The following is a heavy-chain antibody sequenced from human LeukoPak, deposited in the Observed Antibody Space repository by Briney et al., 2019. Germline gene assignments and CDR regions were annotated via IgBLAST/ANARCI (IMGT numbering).Heavy chain of an antibody. CDR2: IYYSGST. CDR1: GGSISGSSYY. D-gene: IGHD5-12*01. V-gene: IGHV4-39*07. CDR3: ARVGYGLYFQH. Sequence: PSETLSLTCTVSGGSISGSSYYWGWIRQPPGKGLEWIGSIYYSGSTYYNPSLKSRVTISVDTSKNQFSLKLSSVTAADTAVYYCARVGYGLYFQHWGQGTLVTVSS. J-gene: IGHJ1*01.